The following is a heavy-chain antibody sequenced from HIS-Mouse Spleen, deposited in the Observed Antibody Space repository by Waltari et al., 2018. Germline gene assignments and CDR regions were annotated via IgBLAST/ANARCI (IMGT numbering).Heavy chain of an antibody. J-gene: IGHJ4*02. Sequence: QVQLVQSGAEVKKPGASVKVSCKASGYNFPGYDIHWGRPAPGQGLEWMGWINPNSGGTNYAQKFQGRVTMTRDTSISTAYMELSRLRSDDTAVYYCARGRYSSSWYYFDYWGQGTLVTVSS. D-gene: IGHD6-13*01. CDR1: GYNFPGYD. CDR2: INPNSGGT. V-gene: IGHV1-2*02. CDR3: ARGRYSSSWYYFDY.